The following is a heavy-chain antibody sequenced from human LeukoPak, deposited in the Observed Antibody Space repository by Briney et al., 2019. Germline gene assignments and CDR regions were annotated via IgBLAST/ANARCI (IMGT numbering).Heavy chain of an antibody. V-gene: IGHV4-59*08. J-gene: IGHJ6*02. CDR1: GSISPYY. Sequence: KPSETLSLTRTGGSISPYYWSWIRQSPGKGLEWIAQIHYTGGATYNPSLKSRVTISVDTSNNHLSLRLSSVTAADTAVYYCTGHAQTYYYGMDVWGQGTTVTVSS. CDR2: IHYTGGA. CDR3: TGHAQTYYYGMDV.